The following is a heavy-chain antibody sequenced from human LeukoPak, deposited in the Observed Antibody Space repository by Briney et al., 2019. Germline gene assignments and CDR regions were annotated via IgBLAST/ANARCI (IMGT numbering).Heavy chain of an antibody. D-gene: IGHD4-17*01. Sequence: SETLSLTCAVSGDSISSTSYYWGWIRQPPGKGLEWIGSIHYSGSTNYNPSLKSRVSMSVDTSKNQFSLKLSSVTAADTAVYYCARGTVTTYYFDLWGQGTLVAVSS. CDR2: IHYSGST. J-gene: IGHJ4*02. CDR3: ARGTVTTYYFDL. V-gene: IGHV4-39*07. CDR1: GDSISSTSYY.